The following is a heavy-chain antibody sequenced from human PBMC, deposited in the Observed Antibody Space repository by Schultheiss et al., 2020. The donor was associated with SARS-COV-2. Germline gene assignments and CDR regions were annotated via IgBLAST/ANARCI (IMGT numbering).Heavy chain of an antibody. D-gene: IGHD4-17*01. CDR2: ISGSGGST. CDR1: GFTFSSYW. CDR3: AREGHDYGDYVVDY. V-gene: IGHV3-21*01. J-gene: IGHJ4*02. Sequence: GGSLRLSCAASGFTFSSYWMHWVRQAPGKGLEWVSGISGSGGSTYYADSVKGRFTISRDNAKNSLYLQMNSLRAEDTAVYYCAREGHDYGDYVVDYWGQGTLVTVSS.